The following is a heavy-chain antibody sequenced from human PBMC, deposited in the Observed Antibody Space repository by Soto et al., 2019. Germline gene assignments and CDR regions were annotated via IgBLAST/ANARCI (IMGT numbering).Heavy chain of an antibody. D-gene: IGHD4-17*01. V-gene: IGHV3-7*04. CDR1: GSTFTNYW. CDR3: ARGLRWLDS. Sequence: EVQLVESGGALVQPGGSLRLSCAASGSTFTNYWMTWVRQAPGKGLEWVANIKQDGTEKYYVDSVKGRFTISRDNAKNSLFLQMNSLRAEDTAVFYCARGLRWLDSWGQGTLVTVSS. CDR2: IKQDGTEK. J-gene: IGHJ4*02.